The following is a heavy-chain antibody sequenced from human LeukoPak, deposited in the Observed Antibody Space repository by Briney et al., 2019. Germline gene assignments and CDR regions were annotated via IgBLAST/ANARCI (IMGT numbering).Heavy chain of an antibody. D-gene: IGHD3-10*01. CDR1: GFTFSSYA. CDR2: ISGSGGST. CDR3: AKDGTYYFGSGNFDY. J-gene: IGHJ4*02. V-gene: IGHV3-23*01. Sequence: GGSLRLSCAASGFTFSSYAMSWVRQAPGKGLGWVSAISGSGGSTYYADSVKGRFTISRDNSKNTLYLQMNSLRAEDTAVYYCAKDGTYYFGSGNFDYWGQGTLVTVSS.